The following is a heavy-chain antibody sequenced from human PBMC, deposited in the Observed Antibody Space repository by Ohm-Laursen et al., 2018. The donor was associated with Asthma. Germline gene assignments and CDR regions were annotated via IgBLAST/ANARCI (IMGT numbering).Heavy chain of an antibody. Sequence: SLRLSCTASGFTFSSYAMHWVRQAPGKGLGWMAVIWYDGTITYYADSLKGRFSVSRDNSKNTLFLQMNSLRAEDTALYYCAKDIDYGDYFDYFDYWGQGTLVTVSS. CDR2: IWYDGTIT. J-gene: IGHJ4*02. V-gene: IGHV3-30*04. CDR3: AKDIDYGDYFDYFDY. D-gene: IGHD4-17*01. CDR1: GFTFSSYA.